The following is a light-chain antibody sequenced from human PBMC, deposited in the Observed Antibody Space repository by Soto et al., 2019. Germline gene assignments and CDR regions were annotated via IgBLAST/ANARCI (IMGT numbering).Light chain of an antibody. Sequence: QSVLTQPASVSGSPGQSITISCTGTSSDVGSYNLVSWYQQRPGKAPKVMTYEVSKRPSGVSNRFSGSKSGNTASLTISGLQAEDEADYYCCSYAGSSTYYVFGTGTKLTVL. V-gene: IGLV2-23*02. CDR3: CSYAGSSTYYV. J-gene: IGLJ1*01. CDR2: EVS. CDR1: SSDVGSYNL.